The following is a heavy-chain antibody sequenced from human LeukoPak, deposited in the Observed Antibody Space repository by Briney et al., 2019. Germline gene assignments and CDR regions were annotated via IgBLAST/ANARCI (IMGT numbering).Heavy chain of an antibody. J-gene: IGHJ4*02. V-gene: IGHV3-21*01. Sequence: GGSLRLSCAASGFTFSSYSMNWVRQAPGKGLEGVSSISSSSSYIYYADSVKGRFTISSNNSKNTLYLQRNSLRAEDTAVHYCAKEVKLLPFACWGQGTLVNVSS. CDR1: GFTFSSYS. CDR2: ISSSSSYI. D-gene: IGHD4-23*01. CDR3: AKEVKLLPFAC.